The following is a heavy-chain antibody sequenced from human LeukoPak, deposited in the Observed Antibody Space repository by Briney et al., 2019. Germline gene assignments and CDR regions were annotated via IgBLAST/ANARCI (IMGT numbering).Heavy chain of an antibody. D-gene: IGHD3-10*01. J-gene: IGHJ4*02. CDR1: GGSISSGSYY. CDR3: ARSSMVRGVRLHFDY. V-gene: IGHV4-61*02. Sequence: SETLSLTCTVSGGSISSGSYYWSWIRQPAGKGLEWVGRIYTSGSTNYNPSLKSRVTISVDTSKNQFSLKLSSVTAADTAVYYCARSSMVRGVRLHFDYWGQGTLVTVSS. CDR2: IYTSGST.